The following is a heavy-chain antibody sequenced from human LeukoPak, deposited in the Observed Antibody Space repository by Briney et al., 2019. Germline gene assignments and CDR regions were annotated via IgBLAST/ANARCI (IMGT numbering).Heavy chain of an antibody. J-gene: IGHJ4*02. V-gene: IGHV1-69*04. CDR3: ATTNDGGGYQWGDFFDF. CDR2: IIPNLGTT. CDR1: GGTSNSHA. D-gene: IGHD3-22*01. Sequence: SVKVSCKASGGTSNSHAISWVRQAPGQGLEWMGRIIPNLGTTNRAQNFQDRVTLTADKSTNTAYMELTSLTSDDTAVYYCATTNDGGGYQWGDFFDFWGQGTLATVSS.